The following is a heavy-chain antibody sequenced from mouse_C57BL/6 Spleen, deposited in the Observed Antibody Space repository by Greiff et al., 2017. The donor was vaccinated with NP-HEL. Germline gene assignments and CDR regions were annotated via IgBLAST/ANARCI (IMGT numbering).Heavy chain of an antibody. CDR1: GYSITSGYY. J-gene: IGHJ2*01. CDR3: ARDQGYYYGLDY. V-gene: IGHV3-6*01. D-gene: IGHD1-1*01. Sequence: EVQLVESGPGLVKPSQSLSLTCSVTGYSITSGYYWNWIRQFPGNKLEWMGYISYDGSNNYNPSLKNRISITRDTSKNQFFLKLNSVTTEDTATYYCARDQGYYYGLDYWGQGTTLTVSS. CDR2: ISYDGSN.